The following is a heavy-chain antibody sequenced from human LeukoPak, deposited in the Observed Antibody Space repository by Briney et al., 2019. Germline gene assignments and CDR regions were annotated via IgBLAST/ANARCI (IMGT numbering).Heavy chain of an antibody. D-gene: IGHD3-3*01. V-gene: IGHV3-73*01. Sequence: GGSLRLSCAASGVTFSGSAMHWVRQASGKGLEWVGRIRSKANSYATAYAASVKGRFTISRDDSKNTAYLQMNSLKTGDTAVYYCTRQGSTISFDYWGQGTLVTVSS. CDR2: IRSKANSYAT. J-gene: IGHJ4*02. CDR3: TRQGSTISFDY. CDR1: GVTFSGSA.